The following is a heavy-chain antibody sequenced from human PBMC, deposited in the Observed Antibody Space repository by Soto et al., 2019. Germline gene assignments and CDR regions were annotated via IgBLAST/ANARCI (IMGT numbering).Heavy chain of an antibody. CDR2: INHSASS. J-gene: IGHJ6*02. CDR3: ARGEYDSSGLYSWAPLGSDV. V-gene: IGHV4-34*01. CDR1: GGSFTDYY. Sequence: QVQLRQWGAGLLKPSETLVLTCAVSGGSFTDYYWGWIRQSPGKGLEWIGEINHSASSTYNPSLASRVTILVDTSKKHFSLRLTSVTAADTAMYYCARGEYDSSGLYSWAPLGSDVWGQGTTVTVSS. D-gene: IGHD3-22*01.